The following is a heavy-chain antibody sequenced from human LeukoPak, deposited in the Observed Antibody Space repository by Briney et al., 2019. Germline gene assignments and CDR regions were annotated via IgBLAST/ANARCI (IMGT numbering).Heavy chain of an antibody. D-gene: IGHD3-10*01. CDR1: GGSISSSSYY. CDR2: INYSGST. V-gene: IGHV4-39*07. CDR3: ARDRWVSITMVRGVEY. Sequence: PSETLSLTCTVSGGSISSSSYYWGWIRQPPGKGLEWIGSINYSGSTYYNPSLKSRVTISVDTSKNQFSLKLSSVTAADTAVYYCARDRWVSITMVRGVEYWGQGTLVTVSS. J-gene: IGHJ4*02.